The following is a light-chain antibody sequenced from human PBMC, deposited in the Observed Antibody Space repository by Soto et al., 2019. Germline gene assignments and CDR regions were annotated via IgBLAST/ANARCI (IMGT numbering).Light chain of an antibody. CDR2: EVT. V-gene: IGLV2-14*01. CDR3: TSYTTTSTYV. Sequence: SVPRPLASVCGSPGQSITISCTGTISDVGGYDYVSWYQQYPGKAPKFMIYEVTNRPSGVSHRFSGSKYGNTASLTISGLQAEDEADYYCTSYTTTSTYVFGTGTKVTVL. CDR1: ISDVGGYDY. J-gene: IGLJ1*01.